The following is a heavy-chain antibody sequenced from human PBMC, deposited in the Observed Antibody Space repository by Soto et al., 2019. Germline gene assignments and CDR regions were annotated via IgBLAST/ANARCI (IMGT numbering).Heavy chain of an antibody. J-gene: IGHJ5*01. V-gene: IGHV3-23*01. CDR1: GYKFNIHG. CDR2: IGGVSET. CDR3: AKDAVPGNGEWDWLDS. Sequence: DVKLLESGGGSVQPGGSLRLSCATSGYKFNIHGMTWVRQAPGKGLEWVSSIGGVSETYYADSVKGRFTISRDDSKATLYLQMNSLRVEDTAIYYCAKDAVPGNGEWDWLDSWGQGTLVTGFS. D-gene: IGHD6-19*01.